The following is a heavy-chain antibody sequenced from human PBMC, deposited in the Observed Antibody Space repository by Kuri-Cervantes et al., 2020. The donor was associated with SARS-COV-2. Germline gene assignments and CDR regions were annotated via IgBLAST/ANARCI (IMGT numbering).Heavy chain of an antibody. V-gene: IGHV4-34*01. CDR1: GGYFSGNY. D-gene: IGHD2-2*01. CDR3: ARGREGGVPATILGLGYFLYFSMDV. J-gene: IGHJ6*03. CDR2: IKHSGST. Sequence: SETLSLTCAVFGGYFSGNYLHWIRQSPGKGLEWIGKIKHSGSTNYNPALSSRVTISVDMSKNQFSLRLSSVTAADTAMYYCARGREGGVPATILGLGYFLYFSMDVWGKGTSVTVSS.